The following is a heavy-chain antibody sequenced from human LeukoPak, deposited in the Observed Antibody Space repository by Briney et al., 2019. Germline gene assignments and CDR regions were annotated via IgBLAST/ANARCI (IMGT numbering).Heavy chain of an antibody. V-gene: IGHV3-53*01. CDR3: ASRATVTTDRFWFDP. CDR1: GFTFSSYA. CDR2: IYSGGST. J-gene: IGHJ5*02. Sequence: GGSLRLSCAASGFTFSSYAMSWVRQAPGKGLKWVSVIYSGGSTYYADSVKGRFTISRDNSKNTPHLQMNSLRAEDTAVYYCASRATVTTDRFWFDPWGQGTLVTVSS. D-gene: IGHD4-11*01.